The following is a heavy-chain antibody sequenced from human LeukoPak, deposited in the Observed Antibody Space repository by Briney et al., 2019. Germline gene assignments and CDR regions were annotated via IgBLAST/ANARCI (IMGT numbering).Heavy chain of an antibody. CDR1: EFTFTSYE. D-gene: IGHD6-6*01. CDR3: ARGPSIAARYDAFDI. CDR2: ISSSGITI. Sequence: GGSLRLSCAASEFTFTSYELNWVRQAPGKGLEWVSYISSSGITISYADSVKGRFTISRDNAKNSLYLQVISLRAEDTAVYYCARGPSIAARYDAFDIWGQGTMVTVSS. J-gene: IGHJ3*02. V-gene: IGHV3-48*03.